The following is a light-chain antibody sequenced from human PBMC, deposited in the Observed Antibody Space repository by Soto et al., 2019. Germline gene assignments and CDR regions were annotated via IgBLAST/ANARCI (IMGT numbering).Light chain of an antibody. CDR2: EVT. V-gene: IGLV2-8*01. Sequence: QSVLTQPPSASGSPGQSVTIPCTGTRSDVGGYNFVSWYQQHPDKAPKLLIYEVTQRPSGVPDRFSASKSGNTASLTVSGLQAEDEADYYCSSYAGSNMGVFGTGTKVTVL. CDR3: SSYAGSNMGV. CDR1: RSDVGGYNF. J-gene: IGLJ1*01.